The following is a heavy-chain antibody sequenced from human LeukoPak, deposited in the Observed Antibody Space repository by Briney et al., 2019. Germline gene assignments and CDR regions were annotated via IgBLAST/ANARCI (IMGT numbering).Heavy chain of an antibody. J-gene: IGHJ1*01. CDR2: VYFSGST. D-gene: IGHD6-19*01. Sequence: SSETLSLTCNVSGASVSSYYWSWIRQPPGKGLEWIGYVYFSGSTNYNPSLKSRLTISKDTSKNQFSLRLTSVTTADTAIYYCARSSGWDAEYFQDWSQGTLVTVSS. CDR1: GASVSSYY. V-gene: IGHV4-59*02. CDR3: ARSSGWDAEYFQD.